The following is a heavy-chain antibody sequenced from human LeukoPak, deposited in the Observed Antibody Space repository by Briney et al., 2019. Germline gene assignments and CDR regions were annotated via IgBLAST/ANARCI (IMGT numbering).Heavy chain of an antibody. CDR1: GFTFSSYA. Sequence: GGSLRLSCAASGFTFSSYAMSWVRQAPGKGLEWVSAISGSGGSTYYADSVKGRFTISRDNSKNTLYLQMNSLRAEDTAVYYCARGITIFGVVIIENNWFDPWGQGTLVTVSS. CDR3: ARGITIFGVVIIENNWFDP. D-gene: IGHD3-3*01. J-gene: IGHJ5*02. CDR2: ISGSGGST. V-gene: IGHV3-23*01.